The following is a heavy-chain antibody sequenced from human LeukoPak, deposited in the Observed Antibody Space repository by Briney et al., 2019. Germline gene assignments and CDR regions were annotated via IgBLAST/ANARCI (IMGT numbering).Heavy chain of an antibody. CDR2: ISDSGGST. V-gene: IGHV3-23*01. Sequence: GSLRLSCAASGFTFSNYDMSWVRQAPGKGLEWVSSISDSGGSTYYADSVKGRFTISRDNSKNTLYLQMTNLRAADTAVYYCAKDLSRAVAADWFDPWDQGSLVSVSS. CDR1: GFTFSNYD. D-gene: IGHD6-19*01. J-gene: IGHJ5*02. CDR3: AKDLSRAVAADWFDP.